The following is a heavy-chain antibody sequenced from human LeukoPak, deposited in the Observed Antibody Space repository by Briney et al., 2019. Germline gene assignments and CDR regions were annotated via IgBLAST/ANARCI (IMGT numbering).Heavy chain of an antibody. D-gene: IGHD6-13*01. CDR3: SRCLTGYSSSWQY. V-gene: IGHV4-39*01. J-gene: IGHJ4*02. CDR1: GGYVTYTNYY. Sequence: PSETLSLTCTVSGGYVTYTNYYWGWIRQPPGKGLQWIGVIYYNGKTYYNPSLKSRVTISIGTSKNQFSLKLNSVTAADTAVYYCSRCLTGYSSSWQYWGQGNLVTVSS. CDR2: IYYNGKT.